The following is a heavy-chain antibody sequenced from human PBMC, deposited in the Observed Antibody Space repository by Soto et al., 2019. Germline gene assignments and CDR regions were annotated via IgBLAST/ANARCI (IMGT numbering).Heavy chain of an antibody. CDR3: AKDGRYYYDSSGYYHDY. CDR2: ISGSGGST. CDR1: GFTFSSYA. J-gene: IGHJ4*02. D-gene: IGHD3-22*01. V-gene: IGHV3-23*01. Sequence: GSLRLSCAASGFTFSSYAMSWVRQAPGKGLEWVSAISGSGGSTYYADSVKGRFTISRDNSKNTLYLQMNSLRAEDTAVYYCAKDGRYYYDSSGYYHDYWGQGTLVTVSS.